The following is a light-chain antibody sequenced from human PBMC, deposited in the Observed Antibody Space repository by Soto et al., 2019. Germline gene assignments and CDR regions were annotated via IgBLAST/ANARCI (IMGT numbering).Light chain of an antibody. J-gene: IGLJ2*01. CDR1: SSDVGGYNY. CDR2: DVS. Sequence: QSALTQPASVSGSPGQSITIYCTGTSSDVGGYNYVSWYQQHPGKAPKLMIYDVSNRPSGVSNRFSGSKSGNTASLTISGLQAVDEADYFCSSYTSSSVVFGGGTKLTVL. CDR3: SSYTSSSVV. V-gene: IGLV2-14*01.